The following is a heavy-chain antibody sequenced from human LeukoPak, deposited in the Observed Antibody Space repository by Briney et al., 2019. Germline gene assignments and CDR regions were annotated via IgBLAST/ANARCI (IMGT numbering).Heavy chain of an antibody. J-gene: IGHJ4*02. V-gene: IGHV3-21*01. CDR3: ARVYPPYSGGLNFDY. CDR1: GFTFSSYS. Sequence: GGSLRLSCAASGFTFSSYSMNWVRQAPGKGLEWASPISSSSSYINYADSVEGRFTISRDNAKNSLFLQMNSLRAEDTAVYYWARVYPPYSGGLNFDYWGQGTPGTVSS. D-gene: IGHD1-26*01. CDR2: ISSSSSYI.